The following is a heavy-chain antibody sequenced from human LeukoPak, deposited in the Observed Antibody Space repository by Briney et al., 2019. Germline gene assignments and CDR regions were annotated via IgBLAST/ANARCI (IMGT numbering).Heavy chain of an antibody. Sequence: SETLSLTCTVSGGSISSYYWSWIRQPPGKGLEWIGEINHSGSTNYNPSLKSRVTISVDMSKNQFSLKLSSVTAADMAVYYCARRVPYYDILTGYSTLILDYWGQGTLVTVS. D-gene: IGHD3-9*01. CDR3: ARRVPYYDILTGYSTLILDY. CDR1: GGSISSYY. CDR2: INHSGST. V-gene: IGHV4-34*01. J-gene: IGHJ4*02.